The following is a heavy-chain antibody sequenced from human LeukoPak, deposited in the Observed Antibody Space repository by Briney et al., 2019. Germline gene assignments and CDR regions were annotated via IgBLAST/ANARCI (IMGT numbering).Heavy chain of an antibody. D-gene: IGHD5-18*01. CDR1: GFTFSSYA. V-gene: IGHV3-23*01. CDR2: ISGSGGST. J-gene: IGHJ4*02. Sequence: GGSLRLSCAASGFTFSSYAMGWVRQAPGEGLEWVSAISGSGGSTYYADSVKGRFTISRDNSKNTLYLQMNSLRAEDTAVYYCAKSTAMVLLWFDYWGQGTLVTVSS. CDR3: AKSTAMVLLWFDY.